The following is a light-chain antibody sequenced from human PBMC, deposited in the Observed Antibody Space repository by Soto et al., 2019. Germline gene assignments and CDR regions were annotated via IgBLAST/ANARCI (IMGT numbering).Light chain of an antibody. CDR1: QAISTW. Sequence: DIQMTQSPSSVSASVGDRVTITCRASQAISTWLAWYQQKPGKAPKLLIYAASNLQTGVPSRFSGSGSGSDFTLTISSLQPEDFATYYCQQANSFPRTFGQGTKVEIK. CDR2: AAS. CDR3: QQANSFPRT. V-gene: IGKV1D-12*01. J-gene: IGKJ1*01.